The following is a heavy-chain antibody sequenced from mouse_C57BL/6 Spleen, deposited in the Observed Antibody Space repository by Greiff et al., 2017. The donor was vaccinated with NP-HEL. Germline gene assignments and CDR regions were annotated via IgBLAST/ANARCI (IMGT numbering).Heavy chain of an antibody. V-gene: IGHV1-75*01. D-gene: IGHD1-1*01. CDR1: GYTFTDYY. J-gene: IGHJ1*03. CDR3: ARGGNGSSYWYFDV. Sequence: VKVVESGPELVKPGASVKISCKASGYTFTDYYINWVKQRPGQGLEWIGWIFPGSGSTYYNEKFKGKATLTVDKSSSTAYMLLSSLTSEDSAVYFCARGGNGSSYWYFDVWGTGTTVTVSS. CDR2: IFPGSGST.